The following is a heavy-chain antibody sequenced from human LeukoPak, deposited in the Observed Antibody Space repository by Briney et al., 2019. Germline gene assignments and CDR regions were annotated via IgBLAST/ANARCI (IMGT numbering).Heavy chain of an antibody. CDR1: GFTFSSYA. V-gene: IGHV3-23*01. J-gene: IGHJ3*02. CDR2: ISSSAGST. CDR3: ARGWPRANDASDI. Sequence: GGSLRLSCAASGFTFSSYAMTWVRQAPGKGLEWVSAISSSAGSTFYADSVKGRFTISTDNSKNTLYLQMNSLRAEDTAVYYCARGWPRANDASDIWGQGTMVTVSS. D-gene: IGHD4/OR15-4a*01.